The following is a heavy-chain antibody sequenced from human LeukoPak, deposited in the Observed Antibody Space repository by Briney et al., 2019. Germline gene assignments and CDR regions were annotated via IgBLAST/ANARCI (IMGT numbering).Heavy chain of an antibody. CDR3: AKSGGYGLIDY. D-gene: IGHD1-26*01. CDR1: GGYIGSSNFY. J-gene: IGHJ4*02. Sequence: SETLSLTRTVSGGYIGSSNFYWGWIRQPPGKGLEWIGNIYYSGSTHYNPPLKSRVTISVDTSKNQFSLRLKSVTAADTAMYYCAKSGGYGLIDYWGQGTLVTVSS. V-gene: IGHV4-39*01. CDR2: IYYSGST.